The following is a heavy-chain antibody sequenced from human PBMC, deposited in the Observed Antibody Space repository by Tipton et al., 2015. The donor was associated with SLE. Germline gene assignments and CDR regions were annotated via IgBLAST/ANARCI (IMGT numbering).Heavy chain of an antibody. V-gene: IGHV4-59*12. CDR3: AREVVTGNGRHFGP. CDR2: ISYSGNT. CDR1: GFTFSNNN. J-gene: IGHJ5*02. Sequence: LRLSCATSGFTFSNNNMHWVRQAPGKGLEWVGFISYSGNTNYNPSLKSRVTISGDTSKNQFSLKLSSVTAADTAVYYCAREVVTGNGRHFGPWGQGTLVTVSS. D-gene: IGHD3-22*01.